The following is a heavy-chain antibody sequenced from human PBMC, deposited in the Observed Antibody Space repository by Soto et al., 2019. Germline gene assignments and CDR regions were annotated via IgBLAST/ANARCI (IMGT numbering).Heavy chain of an antibody. CDR2: SYPSDSDI. Sequence: GEALKISWKGSGYSFTTSCIGGVRQMPGKGLEWMGISYPSDSDIKYNPSLQGQVTISADNSITTAYLQWSSLKASDTAIYYCARLVAAAEGFDFWGQGTLVNVS. CDR3: ARLVAAAEGFDF. J-gene: IGHJ4*02. V-gene: IGHV5-51*01. CDR1: GYSFTTSC. D-gene: IGHD2-15*01.